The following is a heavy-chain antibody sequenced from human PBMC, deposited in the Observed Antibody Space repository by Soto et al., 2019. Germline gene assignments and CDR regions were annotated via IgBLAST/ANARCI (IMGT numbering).Heavy chain of an antibody. Sequence: GGSLRLSCAASGFTFSSYAMSWVRQAPGKGLEWVSAISGSGGSTYYADSVKGRFTISRDNSKNTLYLQMNSLRAEDTAVYYCAKGVDSYYYYGMDVWGQGTTVTVSS. CDR1: GFTFSSYA. J-gene: IGHJ6*02. D-gene: IGHD3-9*01. V-gene: IGHV3-23*01. CDR2: ISGSGGST. CDR3: AKGVDSYYYYGMDV.